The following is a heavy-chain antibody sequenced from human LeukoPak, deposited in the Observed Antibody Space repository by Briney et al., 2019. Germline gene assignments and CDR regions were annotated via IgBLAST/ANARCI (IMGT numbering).Heavy chain of an antibody. V-gene: IGHV1-8*01. J-gene: IGHJ3*02. CDR3: ARSSRARYDAFDI. CDR1: GYSFTSYD. Sequence: GASVKVSCKASGYSFTSYDIAWVRQAPGQGLEWMGWMNPNIGKTGYAQKFQGRVTMTRNTSITTAYMDLSSLRSDDTAVYYCARSSRARYDAFDIWGQGIMVNVSS. CDR2: MNPNIGKT. D-gene: IGHD2-2*01.